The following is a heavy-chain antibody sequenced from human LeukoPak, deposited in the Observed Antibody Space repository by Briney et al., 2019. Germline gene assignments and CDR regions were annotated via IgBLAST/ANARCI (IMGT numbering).Heavy chain of an antibody. J-gene: IGHJ4*02. D-gene: IGHD3-22*01. Sequence: PGGSLRLSCAASGFYAMSWVRQAPGKGLEWVSAISGSGGSTCYADSVKGRFTISRDNSKNTLYLPMNSLRAEDTAVYYCAKDGLYYYDSSGYCRFDYWGQGTLVTVSS. CDR1: GFYA. V-gene: IGHV3-23*01. CDR2: ISGSGGST. CDR3: AKDGLYYYDSSGYCRFDY.